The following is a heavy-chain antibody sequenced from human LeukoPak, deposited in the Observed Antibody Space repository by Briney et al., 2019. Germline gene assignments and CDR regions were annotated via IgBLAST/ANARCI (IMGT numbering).Heavy chain of an antibody. J-gene: IGHJ4*02. D-gene: IGHD1-26*01. CDR2: INHSGST. Sequence: SETLSLTCAVYGGSFSGYYWSWIRQPPGKGLEWIGEINHSGSTNYNPSLKSRVTISVDTSKNQFSLKLSSVTAADTAVYYCARRPVLWEPFDYWGQGTLVTVSS. CDR3: ARRPVLWEPFDY. CDR1: GGSFSGYY. V-gene: IGHV4-34*01.